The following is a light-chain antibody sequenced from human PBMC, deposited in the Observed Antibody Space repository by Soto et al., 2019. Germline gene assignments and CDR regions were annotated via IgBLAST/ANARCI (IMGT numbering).Light chain of an antibody. CDR1: QSISSW. CDR2: DAS. V-gene: IGKV1-5*01. J-gene: IGKJ1*01. CDR3: QQYNSYSRT. Sequence: EMQMTQSPSTLSASFGDRVTITFRASQSISSWLAWYQQKPGKAPKLLIYDASSLESGVPSRFSGSGSGTEFTLTISSLQPDDFATYYCQQYNSYSRTFGQGTKVDIK.